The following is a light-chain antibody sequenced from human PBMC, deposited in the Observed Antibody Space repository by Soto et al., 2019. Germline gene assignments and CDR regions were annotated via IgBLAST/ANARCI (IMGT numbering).Light chain of an antibody. CDR2: EVS. Sequence: ALPNPAPGSGSPDHQIPTSSTETSSDVGGYNYVSWYQQHPGKGPKLMIYEVSNRPSGVSNRFSGSKSGNTATLTISGLQAEDEADYYCSSYTSTTTRVFGTGTKVTVL. V-gene: IGLV2-14*03. CDR1: SSDVGGYNY. J-gene: IGLJ1*01. CDR3: SSYTSTTTRV.